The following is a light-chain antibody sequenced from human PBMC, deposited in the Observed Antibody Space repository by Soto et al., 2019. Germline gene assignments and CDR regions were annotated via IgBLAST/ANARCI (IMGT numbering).Light chain of an antibody. CDR1: QSISSW. CDR3: KQYKGT. Sequence: DIQMTQSPSTLSASVGDRVTITCRASQSISSWLAWYQQKPGKAPKLLIYDASSLESGVPSRFSGSGSGTEFTLTISSLQPDDFATYYCKQYKGTFGQGTKV. V-gene: IGKV1-5*01. CDR2: DAS. J-gene: IGKJ1*01.